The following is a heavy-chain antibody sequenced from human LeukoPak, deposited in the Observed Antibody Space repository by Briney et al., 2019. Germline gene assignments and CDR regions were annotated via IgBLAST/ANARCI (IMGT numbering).Heavy chain of an antibody. Sequence: ASVKVYCKASGYTFTSYDINWVRQATGQGLEWMGWMNPNSGNTGYAQKFQGRVTMTRNTSISTAYMELSSLRSEDTAVYYCASRYSSGWSFDPWGQGTLVTVSS. CDR2: MNPNSGNT. V-gene: IGHV1-8*01. CDR3: ASRYSSGWSFDP. J-gene: IGHJ5*02. D-gene: IGHD6-19*01. CDR1: GYTFTSYD.